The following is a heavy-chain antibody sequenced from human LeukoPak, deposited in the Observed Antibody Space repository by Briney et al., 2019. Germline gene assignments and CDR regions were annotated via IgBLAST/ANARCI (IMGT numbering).Heavy chain of an antibody. CDR3: AREGIVVVPAAMHGVSGWFDP. Sequence: SVKVSCKASGGTFSSYAISWVRQAPGKGLEWMGGIIPIFGTANYAQKFQGRVTITADESTSTAYMELSSLRSEDTAVYYCAREGIVVVPAAMHGVSGWFDPWGQGTLVTVSS. J-gene: IGHJ5*02. D-gene: IGHD2-2*01. CDR1: GGTFSSYA. V-gene: IGHV1-69*01. CDR2: IIPIFGTA.